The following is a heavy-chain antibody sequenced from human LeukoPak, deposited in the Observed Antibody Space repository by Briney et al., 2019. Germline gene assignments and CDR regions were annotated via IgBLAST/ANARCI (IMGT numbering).Heavy chain of an antibody. CDR2: IKQYGGEK. Sequence: GGSLRLPCGASGFTFRSYLMNWVRQAPGKGVEWVANIKQYGGEKYYVDSVKGRFTISRDNAKNSLYLQMNSLRAEDKAVYYCARDWTVTTYFDYWGQGTLVTVSS. CDR3: ARDWTVTTYFDY. V-gene: IGHV3-7*04. J-gene: IGHJ4*02. CDR1: GFTFRSYL. D-gene: IGHD4-17*01.